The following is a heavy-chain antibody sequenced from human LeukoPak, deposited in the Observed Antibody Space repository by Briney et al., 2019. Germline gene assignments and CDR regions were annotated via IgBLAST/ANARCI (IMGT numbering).Heavy chain of an antibody. CDR1: GYTFTDYY. D-gene: IGHD1-14*01. J-gene: IGHJ4*02. CDR2: ISAYNGNT. V-gene: IGHV1-18*04. Sequence: ASVKVSCKASGYTFTDYYLHWVRQAPGQGLEWMGWISAYNGNTNYAQKLQGRVTMTTDTSTSTAYMELRSLRSDDTAVYYCARMEEQPVLWGQGTLVTVSS. CDR3: ARMEEQPVL.